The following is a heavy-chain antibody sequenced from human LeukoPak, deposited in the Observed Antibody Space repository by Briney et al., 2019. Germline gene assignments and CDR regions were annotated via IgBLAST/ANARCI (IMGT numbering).Heavy chain of an antibody. CDR2: VHLDGRT. D-gene: IGHD6-25*01. CDR3: AREGGFYRPLDY. CDR1: GGSVSSTNW. J-gene: IGHJ4*02. V-gene: IGHV4-4*02. Sequence: ASETLSLTCGVSGGSVSSTNWWTRIRQPPGKGLEWIGEVHLDGRTNFNPSLKSRLTMSVDLSENHVSLKLTSVTAADTAVYYCAREGGFYRPLDYSGQGTLVTVSS.